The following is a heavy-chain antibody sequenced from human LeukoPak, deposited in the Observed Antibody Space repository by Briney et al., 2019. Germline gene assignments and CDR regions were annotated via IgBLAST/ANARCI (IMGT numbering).Heavy chain of an antibody. J-gene: IGHJ4*02. D-gene: IGHD3-10*01. CDR2: IHYSGST. V-gene: IGHV4-39*01. CDR1: GGSITNDNYY. Sequence: SETLSLTRTVSGGSITNDNYYWAWIRQPPGKGLEWLGSIHYSGSTYYNPSLRSRVTMSVDTSDNQFSLKLYSVTAADTAVYYCASMVRGVIITARMYYFDFWGQGTLVTVSS. CDR3: ASMVRGVIITARMYYFDF.